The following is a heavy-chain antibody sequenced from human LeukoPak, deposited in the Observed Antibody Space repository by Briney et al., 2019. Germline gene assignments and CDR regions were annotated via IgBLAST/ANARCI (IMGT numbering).Heavy chain of an antibody. Sequence: ASVTVSCKASGYTFTGYNMHWVRQAPGQGLEWMGWINPNSGGTNYAQKFQGRVTMTRDTSISTAYMELSRLRSDDTAVYYCARDVPSDYYYYYYMDVWGKGTTVTVSS. J-gene: IGHJ6*03. CDR1: GYTFTGYN. V-gene: IGHV1-2*02. CDR3: ARDVPSDYYYYYYMDV. CDR2: INPNSGGT.